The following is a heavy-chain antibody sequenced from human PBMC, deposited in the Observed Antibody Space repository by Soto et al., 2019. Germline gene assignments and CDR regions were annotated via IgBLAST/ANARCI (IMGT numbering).Heavy chain of an antibody. V-gene: IGHV3-30*18. CDR1: GFTSSSFV. Sequence: QVQLVESGGGVVQPGTSLRLSCAASGFTSSSFVIHWVRQAPGKGLEWLAVISSDGNNQYYADSVKGRFTISRDNSKKTLYLQVNSLRAGDKAVYFCAKERGVLDAFDIWGQGTMVTVS. D-gene: IGHD3-10*01. J-gene: IGHJ3*02. CDR3: AKERGVLDAFDI. CDR2: ISSDGNNQ.